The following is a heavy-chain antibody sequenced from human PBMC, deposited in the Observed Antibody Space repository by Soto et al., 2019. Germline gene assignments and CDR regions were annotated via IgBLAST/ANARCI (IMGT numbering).Heavy chain of an antibody. CDR3: AKGGYTFAYE. J-gene: IGHJ4*02. CDR2: ISPSASDT. Sequence: GGSLRLSCAASGFSFSTSSMAWVRPPPGKGLEWVSAISPSASDTLYADSVKGRFTISRDNSQNTLFLQMTSLRADDTAVYYCAKGGYTFAYEWGQGALVTVSS. V-gene: IGHV3-23*01. CDR1: GFSFSTSS. D-gene: IGHD5-18*01.